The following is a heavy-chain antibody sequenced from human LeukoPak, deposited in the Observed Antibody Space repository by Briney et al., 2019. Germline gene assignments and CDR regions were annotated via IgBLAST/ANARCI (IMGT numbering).Heavy chain of an antibody. V-gene: IGHV3-69-1*01. D-gene: IGHD2-8*02. Sequence: KTGGSLRLSCVGSGFTVTNSYMSWVRQAPGKGLEWISYIGSSTYTSYADSVKGRFTISRDNAKNLLYLQMNSLRAEDTAVYYCARKSGLNRLDFWGQGTLVTVSS. CDR1: GFTVTNSY. J-gene: IGHJ4*02. CDR3: ARKSGLNRLDF. CDR2: IGSSTYT.